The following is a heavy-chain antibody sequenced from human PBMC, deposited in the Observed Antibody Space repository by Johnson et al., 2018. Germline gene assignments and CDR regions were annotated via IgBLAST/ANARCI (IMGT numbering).Heavy chain of an antibody. CDR2: IKNDGSST. D-gene: IGHD1-26*01. CDR1: GFTFSIYW. CDR3: ATCSYTGSFYYYGLDV. V-gene: IGHV3-74*02. J-gene: IGHJ6*02. Sequence: VQLVQSGGGLVQPGGSLRLSCAASGFTFSIYWMYWVRQAPGKWLVWVSRIKNDGSSTGYADSVKGRFTICRDNARNTLYLQMNSLRAEDPAVYYCATCSYTGSFYYYGLDVWGPGTTVTVSS.